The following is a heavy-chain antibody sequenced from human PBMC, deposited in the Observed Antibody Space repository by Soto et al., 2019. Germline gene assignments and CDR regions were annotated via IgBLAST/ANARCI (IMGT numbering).Heavy chain of an antibody. CDR1: GGSISNYY. Sequence: PSATLTLTCTVSGGSISNYYWSWIRQPPGKGLEWIGYIYYSGSTNYNPSLKSRVTISVDTSKNQFSLKLSSVTAADTAVYYCARRWGRSFDCWGQGTLVTVSS. CDR3: ARRWGRSFDC. J-gene: IGHJ4*02. CDR2: IYYSGST. V-gene: IGHV4-59*08. D-gene: IGHD2-15*01.